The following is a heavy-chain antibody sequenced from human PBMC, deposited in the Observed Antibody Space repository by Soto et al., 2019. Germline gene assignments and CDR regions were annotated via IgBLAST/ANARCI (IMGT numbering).Heavy chain of an antibody. CDR3: ARVFYSVAGTGALDY. CDR2: ISSSSSTI. J-gene: IGHJ4*02. V-gene: IGHV3-48*02. Sequence: EVQLVESGGGLVQPGGSLRLSCAASGFTFSSYSMNWVRQAPGKGLEWVSYISSSSSTIYYADSVKGRFTISRDNAKNSLYLQMNSLRDEDTAVYYCARVFYSVAGTGALDYWGQGTLVTVSS. CDR1: GFTFSSYS. D-gene: IGHD6-19*01.